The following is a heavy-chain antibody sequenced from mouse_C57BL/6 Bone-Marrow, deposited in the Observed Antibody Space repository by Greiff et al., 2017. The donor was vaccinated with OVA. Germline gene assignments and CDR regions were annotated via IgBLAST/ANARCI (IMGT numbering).Heavy chain of an antibody. J-gene: IGHJ3*01. D-gene: IGHD2-5*01. V-gene: IGHV1-31*01. CDR2: IYPYNGVS. Sequence: EVQLQQSGPELVKPGASVKISCKASGYSFTGYYMHWVKQSHGNILDWIGYIYPYNGVSSYNQKFKGKATLTVDKSSSTAYMELRSLTSEDSAVYYCAREIGLYSNYTTWFAYWGQGTLVTVSA. CDR3: AREIGLYSNYTTWFAY. CDR1: GYSFTGYY.